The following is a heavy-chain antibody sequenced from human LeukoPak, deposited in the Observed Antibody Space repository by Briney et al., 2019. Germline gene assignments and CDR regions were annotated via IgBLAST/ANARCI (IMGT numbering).Heavy chain of an antibody. Sequence: GGSLRLSCAASGFIFRNYAMNWVRQAPGKGLEWVSGISGSGSSTYYADSVKGRFTVSRDKSKNTLYLQMSSLGAEDTAVYYCAKLGVVITGVDWFDPWGQGTLVTVSS. CDR1: GFIFRNYA. CDR3: AKLGVVITGVDWFDP. J-gene: IGHJ5*02. D-gene: IGHD3-3*01. V-gene: IGHV3-23*01. CDR2: ISGSGSST.